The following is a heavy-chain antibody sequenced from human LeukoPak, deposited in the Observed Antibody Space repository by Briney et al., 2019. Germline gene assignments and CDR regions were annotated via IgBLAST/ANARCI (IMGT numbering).Heavy chain of an antibody. D-gene: IGHD1-26*01. V-gene: IGHV3-30*04. CDR2: ISYDGSNK. CDR1: GFTFSSYA. J-gene: IGHJ4*02. CDR3: ARDKIVGATYFDY. Sequence: GGSLRLSCAASGFTFSSYAMHWVRQAPGKGLEGVALISYDGSNKYYADSVKARFIISRDNSKNTVYLQMNSLRAEDTAVYYCARDKIVGATYFDYWGQGTLVTVSS.